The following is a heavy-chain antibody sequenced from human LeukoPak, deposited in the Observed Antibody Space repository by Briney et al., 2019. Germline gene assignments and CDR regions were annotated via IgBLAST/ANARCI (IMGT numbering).Heavy chain of an antibody. D-gene: IGHD4-17*01. CDR2: INHSGST. V-gene: IGHV4-34*01. CDR1: GGSFSGYY. J-gene: IGHJ4*02. CDR3: ARDLGAPLYGDLLLDY. Sequence: PSETLSLTCAVYGGSFSGYYWSWIRQPPGKGLEWIGEINHSGSTNYNPSLKSRVTMSVDTSKNQFSLKLSSVTAADTAVYYCARDLGAPLYGDLLLDYWGQGTLDTVSS.